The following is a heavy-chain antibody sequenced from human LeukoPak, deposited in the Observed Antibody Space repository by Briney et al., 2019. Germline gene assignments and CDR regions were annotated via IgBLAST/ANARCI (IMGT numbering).Heavy chain of an antibody. Sequence: GGSLRLSCAASGFTFSSYAMSWVRQAPGKGLGCVSIIYSGCDTYYTDSVKRRFSVSRDNYTNALYLQINSLRVDDTAVYYCARGSCSNIVCHDAFDIWGQGTRVTVSS. D-gene: IGHD2-2*01. V-gene: IGHV3-53*01. CDR2: IYSGCDT. CDR3: ARGSCSNIVCHDAFDI. J-gene: IGHJ3*02. CDR1: GFTFSSYA.